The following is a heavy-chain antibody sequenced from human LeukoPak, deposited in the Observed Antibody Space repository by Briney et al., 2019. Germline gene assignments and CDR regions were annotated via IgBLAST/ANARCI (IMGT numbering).Heavy chain of an antibody. CDR1: GFTFSSYP. J-gene: IGHJ4*02. CDR2: ISYDGSNK. Sequence: GGSLRLSCAASGFTFSSYPIHWVRQAPGKGLEWVALISYDGSNKYYADSVKGRFTISRDNSKNTLYLQMNSLRAEDTAVYYCAKRGTLYSPSYYFDYWGQGTLVTVSS. V-gene: IGHV3-30-3*02. CDR3: AKRGTLYSPSYYFDY. D-gene: IGHD4-11*01.